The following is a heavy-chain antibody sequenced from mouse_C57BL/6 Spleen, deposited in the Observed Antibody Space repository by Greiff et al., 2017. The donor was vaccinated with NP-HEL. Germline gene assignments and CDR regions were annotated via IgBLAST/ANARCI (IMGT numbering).Heavy chain of an antibody. D-gene: IGHD2-2*01. V-gene: IGHV1-59*01. CDR2: IDPSDSYT. CDR1: GYTFTSYW. Sequence: VQLQQPGAELVRPGTSVKLSCKASGYTFTSYWMHWVKQRPGQGLEWIGVIDPSDSYTNYNQKFKGKATLTVDTSSSTAYMQLSSLTSEDSAVYYCARRGGYDDGFDYWGQGTTLTVSS. CDR3: ARRGGYDDGFDY. J-gene: IGHJ2*01.